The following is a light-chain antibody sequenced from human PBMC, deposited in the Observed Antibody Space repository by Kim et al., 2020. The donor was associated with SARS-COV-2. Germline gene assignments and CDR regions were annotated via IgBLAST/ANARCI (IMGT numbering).Light chain of an antibody. CDR2: DAS. Sequence: LSPGERPTLSCGASQSVSSYLAWYQQKPGQAPRLLIYDASNRATGIPARFSGSGSGTDFTLTISSLEPEDFAVYYCQQRSNWPGFGQGTRLEIK. CDR1: QSVSSY. J-gene: IGKJ5*01. CDR3: QQRSNWPG. V-gene: IGKV3-11*01.